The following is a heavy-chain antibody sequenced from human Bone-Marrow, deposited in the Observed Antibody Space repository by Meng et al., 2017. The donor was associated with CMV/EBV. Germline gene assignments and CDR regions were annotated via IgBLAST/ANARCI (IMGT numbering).Heavy chain of an antibody. D-gene: IGHD2-15*01. V-gene: IGHV1-18*01. Sequence: ASVKVSCKASGYTFTSYGITWVRQAPGQGLEWMGWISTYTGDRNYAQKLQGRVTMTTDTSTSTAYMELRSLRSDDTAVYYCARDRVVVPPDYWGQGTLVTVSS. CDR2: ISTYTGDR. J-gene: IGHJ4*02. CDR1: GYTFTSYG. CDR3: ARDRVVVPPDY.